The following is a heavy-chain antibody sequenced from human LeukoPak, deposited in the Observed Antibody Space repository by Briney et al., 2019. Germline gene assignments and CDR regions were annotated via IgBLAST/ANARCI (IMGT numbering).Heavy chain of an antibody. Sequence: GGSLRLSCAASGFTFSSYWMSWVRQAPGKGLEWVANIKQDGSEKYYVDSVKGRFTISRDNAKNSLYLQMNSLRAEDTALYYCAKDMCNGGSCPITYWGQGTLVTVSS. CDR3: AKDMCNGGSCPITY. CDR2: IKQDGSEK. V-gene: IGHV3-7*03. J-gene: IGHJ4*02. D-gene: IGHD2-15*01. CDR1: GFTFSSYW.